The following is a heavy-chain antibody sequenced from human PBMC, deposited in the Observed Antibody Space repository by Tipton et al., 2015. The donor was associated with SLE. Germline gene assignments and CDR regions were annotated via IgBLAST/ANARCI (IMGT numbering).Heavy chain of an antibody. CDR2: INHSGST. CDR1: GGAFSGYY. J-gene: IGHJ2*01. V-gene: IGHV4-34*01. Sequence: LRLSCAVYGGAFSGYYWSWIRQPPGKGLEWIGEINHSGSTNYNPSLKSRLTISVDTSKNQFSLKMRSVTAADTAVYYCARLTVTPHWYFDLWGRGTPVTVSS. D-gene: IGHD2-21*02. CDR3: ARLTVTPHWYFDL.